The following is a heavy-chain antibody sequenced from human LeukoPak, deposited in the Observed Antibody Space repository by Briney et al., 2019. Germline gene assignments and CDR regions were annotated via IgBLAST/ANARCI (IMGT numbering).Heavy chain of an antibody. Sequence: GASVKVSCKASGYTFTSYDIKWVRQATGQGLEWMGWMNPNSGNTGYAQKFQGRVTMTRNTSISTAYMELSSLRSEDTAVYYCARGVSNYYDSSGYYYDYYYYGMDVWGQGTTVTVSS. D-gene: IGHD3-22*01. CDR2: MNPNSGNT. J-gene: IGHJ6*02. CDR1: GYTFTSYD. V-gene: IGHV1-8*01. CDR3: ARGVSNYYDSSGYYYDYYYYGMDV.